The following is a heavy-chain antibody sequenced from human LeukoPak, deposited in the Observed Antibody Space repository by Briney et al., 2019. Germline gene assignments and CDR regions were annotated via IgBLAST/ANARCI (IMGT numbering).Heavy chain of an antibody. CDR3: ARAVEMATISGYLQYYFDY. V-gene: IGHV1-2*02. D-gene: IGHD5-24*01. CDR1: GYTFTSYY. Sequence: ASVKVSCKASGYTFTSYYMHWVRQAPGQGLEWMGWINPNSGGTNYAQKFQGRVTMTRDTSISTAYMELSRLRSDDTAVYYCARAVEMATISGYLQYYFDYWGQGTLVTVSS. J-gene: IGHJ4*02. CDR2: INPNSGGT.